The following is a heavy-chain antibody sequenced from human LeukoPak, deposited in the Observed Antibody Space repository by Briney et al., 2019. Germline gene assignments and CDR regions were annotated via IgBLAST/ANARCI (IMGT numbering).Heavy chain of an antibody. CDR3: ARASNYYDSSGYYYGPYYYGMDV. V-gene: IGHV3-74*01. J-gene: IGHJ6*02. CDR1: GFTFISYW. D-gene: IGHD3-22*01. Sequence: GGSLRLSCAASGFTFISYWMHWVRQEPGKGLAWVSRIEGDGRTTSYADSVKGRFTISRDNAKNTLYLQMNSLRAEDTAVYYCARASNYYDSSGYYYGPYYYGMDVWGQGTTVTVSS. CDR2: IEGDGRTT.